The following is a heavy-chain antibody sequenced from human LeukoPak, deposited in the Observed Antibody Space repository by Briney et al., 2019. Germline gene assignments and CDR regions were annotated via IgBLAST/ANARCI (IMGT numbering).Heavy chain of an antibody. CDR3: AKVVQYTASTGTGLDY. CDR1: GFTFSNYG. CDR2: IWYDGSYK. D-gene: IGHD6-13*01. Sequence: GGSLRLSCAASGFTFSNYGMHWVRQAPGKGLDWVAVIWYDGSYKYYADSVKGRFTISRDNSKNTLYLQMNSLRAEDTAVYYCAKVVQYTASTGTGLDYWGRGTLVTVSS. V-gene: IGHV3-33*06. J-gene: IGHJ4*02.